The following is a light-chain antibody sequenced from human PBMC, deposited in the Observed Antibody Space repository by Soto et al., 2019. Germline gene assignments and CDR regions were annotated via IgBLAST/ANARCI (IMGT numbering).Light chain of an antibody. V-gene: IGLV2-8*01. CDR1: SSDVSGYDL. Sequence: QSALTQPPSASGSPGQSVTISCTGTSSDVSGYDLVSWYQQHPGKAPKLILYEVAKRPSGVPARFSGSKSGNTASLTVSGLQADDESDYYCSSFAGNNNLFGGGTKLTVL. J-gene: IGLJ2*01. CDR3: SSFAGNNNL. CDR2: EVA.